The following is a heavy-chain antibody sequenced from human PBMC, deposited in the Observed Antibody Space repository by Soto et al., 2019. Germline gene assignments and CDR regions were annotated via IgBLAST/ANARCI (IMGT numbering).Heavy chain of an antibody. CDR3: AKDLQSAAAP. CDR2: ISYDGSNK. V-gene: IGHV3-30*18. Sequence: VAVISYDGSNKYYADSVKGRFTISRDNSKNTLYLQMNSLRAEDTAVYYCAKDLQSAAAPWGQGTLVTVSS. D-gene: IGHD6-13*01. J-gene: IGHJ5*02.